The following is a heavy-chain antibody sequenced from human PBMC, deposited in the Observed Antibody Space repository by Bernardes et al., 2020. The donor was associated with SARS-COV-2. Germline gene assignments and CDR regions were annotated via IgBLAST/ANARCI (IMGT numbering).Heavy chain of an antibody. CDR1: GFSLSTSGMC. D-gene: IGHD3-16*01. J-gene: IGHJ3*02. Sequence: SGPTLVKPTQTLTLTCSFSGFSLSTSGMCMSWIRQPPGKALEWLARIDWDDDKYYSTSLKTRLTISKDTSKNQVVLTMTNMDPMDTATYYCARSSAGLRLGAFDIWGQGATVTVSS. CDR2: IDWDDDK. V-gene: IGHV2-70*11. CDR3: ARSSAGLRLGAFDI.